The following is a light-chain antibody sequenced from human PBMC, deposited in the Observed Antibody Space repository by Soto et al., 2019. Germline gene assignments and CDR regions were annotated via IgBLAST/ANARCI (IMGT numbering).Light chain of an antibody. Sequence: EIVLTQSPGTLSLSPGDRATLSCRASQSVTSSYLGWYQQKSGQAPRLVIYGSSNRATGIPDRFIGSGSGTDFSLSISRLEPEDFAVYYCQQYGSSPWTFGQGTKVE. V-gene: IGKV3-20*01. J-gene: IGKJ1*01. CDR3: QQYGSSPWT. CDR2: GSS. CDR1: QSVTSSY.